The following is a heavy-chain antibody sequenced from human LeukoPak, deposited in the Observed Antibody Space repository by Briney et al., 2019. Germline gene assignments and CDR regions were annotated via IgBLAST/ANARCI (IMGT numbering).Heavy chain of an antibody. D-gene: IGHD1-26*01. J-gene: IGHJ4*02. CDR3: ARDHASGSYVYY. V-gene: IGHV1-46*01. Sequence: ASVKVSCKASGYTFTSYYIRWVRQAPGQGLEWMAIINPRGGSTSYAQNFQGRVTMTRDMSTSTVYMELSSLRSEDTAVYYCARDHASGSYVYYWGQGTLVTVSS. CDR2: INPRGGST. CDR1: GYTFTSYY.